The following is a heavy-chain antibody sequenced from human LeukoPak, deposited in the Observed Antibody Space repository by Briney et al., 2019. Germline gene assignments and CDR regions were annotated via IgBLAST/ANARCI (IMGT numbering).Heavy chain of an antibody. V-gene: IGHV4-59*01. CDR3: AREVINYYESSGWFDP. J-gene: IGHJ5*02. CDR1: GGSISSYY. Sequence: SETLSLTCTVSGGSISSYYWSWIRQPPGKGLEWIGYIYYSGSTNYNPSLKSRVTISVDTSKNQFSLKLSSVTAADTAVYYCAREVINYYESSGWFDPWGQGTLVTVSS. CDR2: IYYSGST. D-gene: IGHD3-22*01.